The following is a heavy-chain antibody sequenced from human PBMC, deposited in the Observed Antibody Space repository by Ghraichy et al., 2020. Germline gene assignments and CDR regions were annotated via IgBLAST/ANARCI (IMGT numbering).Heavy chain of an antibody. CDR3: AKYSPFYSSGWFYFDY. CDR2: ISGSGGST. Sequence: GESLNISCAASGFTFSSCGMSWVRQAPGKGLEWVSTISGSGGSTYYADSVKGRFTISRDNTKNTLYLQMNSLRAEDTAVYYCAKYSPFYSSGWFYFDYWGQGTLVTVSS. D-gene: IGHD6-19*01. J-gene: IGHJ4*02. CDR1: GFTFSSCG. V-gene: IGHV3-23*01.